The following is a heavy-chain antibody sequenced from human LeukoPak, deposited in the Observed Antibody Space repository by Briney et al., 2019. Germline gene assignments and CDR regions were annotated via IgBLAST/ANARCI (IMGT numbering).Heavy chain of an antibody. CDR1: GYTFTSYD. V-gene: IGHV1-8*03. CDR3: ARGRRVHYDRSGYALDY. D-gene: IGHD3-22*01. CDR2: TSPNSGNT. Sequence: GASVKVSCKASGYTFTSYDINWVRQATGQGLEWMGWTSPNSGNTGYAQKFQGRVTITRNTSISTAYMELSSLRSEDTAVYYCARGRRVHYDRSGYALDYWGQGTLVTASS. J-gene: IGHJ4*02.